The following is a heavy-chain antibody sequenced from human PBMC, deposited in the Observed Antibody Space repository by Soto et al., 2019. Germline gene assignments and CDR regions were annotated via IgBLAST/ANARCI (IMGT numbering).Heavy chain of an antibody. J-gene: IGHJ5*02. Sequence: PSETLSLTSAVSGYSISSGYYWGWIRQPPGKGLEWIGSIYHSGSTYYNPSLKSRVTISVDTSKNQFSPKLSSVTAADTAVYYCARVWGAVYTAMVMGNWFDPWGQVTLVTVSS. V-gene: IGHV4-38-2*01. CDR3: ARVWGAVYTAMVMGNWFDP. CDR1: GYSISSGYY. CDR2: IYHSGST. D-gene: IGHD5-18*01.